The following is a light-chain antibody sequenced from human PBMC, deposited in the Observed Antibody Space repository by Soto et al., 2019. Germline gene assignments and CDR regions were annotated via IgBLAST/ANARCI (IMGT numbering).Light chain of an antibody. V-gene: IGKV1-16*02. Sequence: DIRMTQSPSSLSASVRDRVTITCRASQAINNYLAWFQQKPGKAPKSLIFAASSLQSGVPSQFGGSGSATDFTLNIRSPHPQYFAPIYCHQYKRCHHHTLGQGTKLE. CDR2: AAS. CDR1: QAINNY. CDR3: HQYKRCHHHT. J-gene: IGKJ2*01.